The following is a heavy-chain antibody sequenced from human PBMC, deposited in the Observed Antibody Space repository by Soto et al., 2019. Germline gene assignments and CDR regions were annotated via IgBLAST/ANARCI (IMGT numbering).Heavy chain of an antibody. Sequence: ASVKVSCKASGYTFTGYYMHWVRQAPGQGLEWMGWINPNSGGTNYAQKFQGWVTMTRDTSISTAYMELSRLGSDDTAVYYCARDRTSSGPSSSHYYMDVWGKGTTVTVSS. CDR3: ARDRTSSGPSSSHYYMDV. V-gene: IGHV1-2*04. CDR1: GYTFTGYY. J-gene: IGHJ6*03. D-gene: IGHD6-6*01. CDR2: INPNSGGT.